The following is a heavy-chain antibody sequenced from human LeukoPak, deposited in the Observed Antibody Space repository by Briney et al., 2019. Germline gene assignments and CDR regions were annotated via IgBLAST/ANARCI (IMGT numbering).Heavy chain of an antibody. CDR1: GYSFTSYW. CDR3: ARQDCSGGSCLSYYGMDV. CDR2: IYPGDSDT. J-gene: IGHJ6*02. Sequence: GESLQISCKGSGYSFTSYWIGWVRQMPGKGLEWMGIIYPGDSDTRYSPSFQGQVTISADKSISTAYLQWSSLKASDTAMYYCARQDCSGGSCLSYYGMDVWGQGTTVAVSS. V-gene: IGHV5-51*01. D-gene: IGHD2-15*01.